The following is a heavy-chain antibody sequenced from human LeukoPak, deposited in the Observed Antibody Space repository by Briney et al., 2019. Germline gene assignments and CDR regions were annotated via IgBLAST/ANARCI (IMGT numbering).Heavy chain of an antibody. Sequence: SETLSLTCTVSGGSFTSYYWSWIRQPAGKGLEWIGRIHTGGSTNYNPSLKSRVTMSVDTSKNQFSLKLTSVTATDTAMYYCASSFAVAGYYHGMDVWGQGTTVTVSS. J-gene: IGHJ6*02. D-gene: IGHD3-3*01. CDR2: IHTGGST. CDR3: ASSFAVAGYYHGMDV. CDR1: GGSFTSYY. V-gene: IGHV4-4*07.